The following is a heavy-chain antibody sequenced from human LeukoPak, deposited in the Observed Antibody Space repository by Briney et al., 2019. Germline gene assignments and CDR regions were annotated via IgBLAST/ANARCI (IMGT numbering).Heavy chain of an antibody. V-gene: IGHV1-18*01. Sequence: ASVKVSCKASGYTFTSYGISWVRQAPGQGLEWMGWISAYNGNTNYAQKLQGRVTMTTDTSTSTAYMELRSLRSDDTAVYYCAKLPGIARYWYFDLWGRGTLVTVSS. CDR3: AKLPGIARYWYFDL. CDR1: GYTFTSYG. J-gene: IGHJ2*01. D-gene: IGHD6-13*01. CDR2: ISAYNGNT.